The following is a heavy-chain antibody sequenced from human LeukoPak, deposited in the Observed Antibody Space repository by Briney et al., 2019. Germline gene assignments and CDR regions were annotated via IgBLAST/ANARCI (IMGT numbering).Heavy chain of an antibody. J-gene: IGHJ6*03. V-gene: IGHV3-30*04. CDR3: AKLQTYWVYYMDV. CDR2: ISYDGSNK. Sequence: PGGSLRLSCAASGFTFSSYAMHWVRQAPGKGLEWVAVISYDGSNKYYADSVKGRFTISRDNSKNTLYLQMNSLRAEDTAVYFCAKLQTYWVYYMDVWGKGTTVTVSS. CDR1: GFTFSSYA. D-gene: IGHD2-8*02.